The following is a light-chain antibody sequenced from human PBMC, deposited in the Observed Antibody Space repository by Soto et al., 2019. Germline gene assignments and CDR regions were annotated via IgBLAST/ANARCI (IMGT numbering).Light chain of an antibody. CDR3: MQTVKFPWT. CDR2: AVS. Sequence: EIVMTQTPLSLSVTPGQPASISCRSSRSLVYSDGETYVYWYVQKAGQPPQLLIYAVSKRFPGVPDRFSGSGSGTDFTLKISRVEAEDARLYYCMQTVKFPWTFGEGTKVDIK. J-gene: IGKJ1*01. V-gene: IGKV2D-29*01. CDR1: RSLVYSDGETY.